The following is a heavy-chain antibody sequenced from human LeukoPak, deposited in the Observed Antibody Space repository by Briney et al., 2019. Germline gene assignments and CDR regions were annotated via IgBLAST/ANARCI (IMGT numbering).Heavy chain of an antibody. CDR1: GGSISSYY. V-gene: IGHV4-59*01. D-gene: IGHD3-16*02. CDR3: AREALADYVWGGYRHDAFDI. Sequence: PSETLSLPCTVSGGSISSYYWSWIRQPPGKGLEWIGYIYYSGSTNYNPSLKSRVTISVDTPKNQFSLKLSSVTAADTAVYYCAREALADYVWGGYRHDAFDIWGQGTMVTVSS. J-gene: IGHJ3*02. CDR2: IYYSGST.